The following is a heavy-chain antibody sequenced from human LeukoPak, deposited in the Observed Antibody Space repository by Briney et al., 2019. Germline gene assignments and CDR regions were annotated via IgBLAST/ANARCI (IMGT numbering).Heavy chain of an antibody. Sequence: SETLSLTCTVSGGSISSSSYYWGWIRQPPGKGLDWIGHIYSSGGTDYNPSLKSRLTISEDTSVNQFSLRLSSVTAADTAVYYCARIPPLYCSTSSCYSRSFDFWGQGILVTVSS. D-gene: IGHD2-2*02. CDR3: ARIPPLYCSTSSCYSRSFDF. J-gene: IGHJ4*02. V-gene: IGHV4-39*07. CDR1: GGSISSSSYY. CDR2: IYSSGGT.